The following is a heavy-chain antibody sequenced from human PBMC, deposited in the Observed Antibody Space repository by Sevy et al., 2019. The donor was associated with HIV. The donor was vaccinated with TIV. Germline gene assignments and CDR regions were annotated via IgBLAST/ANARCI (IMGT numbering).Heavy chain of an antibody. V-gene: IGHV1-58*01. Sequence: ASVKVSCKASGFTFTSSAVQWVRQARGQRLEWIGWIVVGSGNTNYAQKFQERVTITRDMSTSTAYMELSSLRSEDTAVXYCAAXLSRGAAPXSAFDXWGQGTMVTVSS. CDR1: GFTFTSSA. CDR3: AAXLSRGAAPXSAFDX. D-gene: IGHD3-10*01. CDR2: IVVGSGNT. J-gene: IGHJ3*02.